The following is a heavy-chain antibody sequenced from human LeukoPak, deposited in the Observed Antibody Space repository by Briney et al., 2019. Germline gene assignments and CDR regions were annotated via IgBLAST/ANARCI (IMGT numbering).Heavy chain of an antibody. CDR1: GGTFSSYA. D-gene: IGHD6-19*01. J-gene: IGHJ5*02. CDR2: IIPILGIA. CDR3: VSNSSGWWNWFDP. Sequence: AASVKVSCKASGGTFSSYAISWVRQAPGQGLEWMGRIIPILGIANYAQKFQGRVTITADKSTSTAYMELSSLRSEDTAVYYCVSNSSGWWNWFDPWGQGTLVTVSS. V-gene: IGHV1-69*04.